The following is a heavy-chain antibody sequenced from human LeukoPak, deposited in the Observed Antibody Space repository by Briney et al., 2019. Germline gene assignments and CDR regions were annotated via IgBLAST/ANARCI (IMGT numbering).Heavy chain of an antibody. Sequence: PGGSLRLSCAASGFTFSSYGMHWVRQAPGKGLEWVAVISYDGSNKYYADPVKGRFTISRDNSKNTLYLQMNSLRAEDTAVYYCASGRIMITFGGVIDYWGQGTLVTVSS. J-gene: IGHJ4*02. V-gene: IGHV3-30*03. CDR2: ISYDGSNK. CDR3: ASGRIMITFGGVIDY. CDR1: GFTFSSYG. D-gene: IGHD3-16*01.